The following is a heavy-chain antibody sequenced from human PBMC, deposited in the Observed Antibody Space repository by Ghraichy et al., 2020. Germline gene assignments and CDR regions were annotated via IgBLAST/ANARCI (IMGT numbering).Heavy chain of an antibody. Sequence: GESLNISCAASGFTFSSYGMHWVRQAPGKGLEWVAVIWYDGSNKYYADSVKGRFTISRDNSKNTLYLQMNSLRAEDTAVYYCARDVIAAATYYYYGMDVWGQGTTVTVSS. CDR3: ARDVIAAATYYYYGMDV. D-gene: IGHD6-13*01. V-gene: IGHV3-33*01. CDR2: IWYDGSNK. CDR1: GFTFSSYG. J-gene: IGHJ6*02.